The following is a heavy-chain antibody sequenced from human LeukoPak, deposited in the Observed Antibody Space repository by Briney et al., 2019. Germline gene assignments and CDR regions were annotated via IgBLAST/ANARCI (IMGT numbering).Heavy chain of an antibody. CDR3: ARAIPFRGLPSKEKDY. D-gene: IGHD3-10*01. CDR2: ISSSSSTI. J-gene: IGHJ4*02. Sequence: PGGSLRLSCAASGFTFSSYSMNWVRQAPGKGLEWVAYISSSSSTIYYADSVKGRFTISRDNAKNSLYLQMNSLRAEDKAVYYCARAIPFRGLPSKEKDYWGQGTLVTVSS. V-gene: IGHV3-48*01. CDR1: GFTFSSYS.